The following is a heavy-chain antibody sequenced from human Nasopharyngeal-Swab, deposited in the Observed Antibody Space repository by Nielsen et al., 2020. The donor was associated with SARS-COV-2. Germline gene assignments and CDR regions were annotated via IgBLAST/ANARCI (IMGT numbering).Heavy chain of an antibody. Sequence: GGSLRLSCAASGFTFSSYSMNWVRQAPGKGLEWVSSISSSSSYIYYADSVKGRFTISRDNAKNSLYLQMNSLRGGDTAVYYCARGGYCSSTSCDTYYYYGMDVWGQGTTVTVSS. CDR3: ARGGYCSSTSCDTYYYYGMDV. CDR1: GFTFSSYS. D-gene: IGHD2-2*02. J-gene: IGHJ6*02. CDR2: ISSSSSYI. V-gene: IGHV3-21*01.